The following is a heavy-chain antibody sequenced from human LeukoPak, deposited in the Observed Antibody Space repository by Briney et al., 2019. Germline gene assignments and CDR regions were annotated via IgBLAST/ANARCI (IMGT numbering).Heavy chain of an antibody. D-gene: IGHD1-1*01. Sequence: GGSLRLSCAASGFTFDDYAIHWVRQAPGKGLEWVSGISWNSGTIAYADSVKGRFTISRDNAKSSLYLQMNSLRAEDTALYYCAKGSAGGTVRRALDYWGQGTLVTVSS. V-gene: IGHV3-9*01. CDR2: ISWNSGTI. CDR3: AKGSAGGTVRRALDY. J-gene: IGHJ4*02. CDR1: GFTFDDYA.